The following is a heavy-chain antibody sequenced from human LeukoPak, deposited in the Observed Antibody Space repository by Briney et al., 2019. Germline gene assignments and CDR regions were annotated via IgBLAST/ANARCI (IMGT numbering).Heavy chain of an antibody. J-gene: IGHJ4*02. CDR1: GDSISGYY. CDR3: ARLATYGDFSD. V-gene: IGHV4-59*08. D-gene: IGHD4-17*01. Sequence: SETLSLTCTVSGDSISGYYWSWVRQPPGKGQEWIGYIFHSGSTKYNPSLESRVTISIDTSKNQFSLRLSSVTAADTAVYYCARLATYGDFSDWGQGTLVTVSS. CDR2: IFHSGST.